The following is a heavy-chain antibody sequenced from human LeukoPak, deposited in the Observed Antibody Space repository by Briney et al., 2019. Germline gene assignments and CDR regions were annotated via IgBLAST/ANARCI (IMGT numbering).Heavy chain of an antibody. CDR3: AREQRGGLSANLGGLFASYYTYYYMDV. CDR1: GYTFTMYY. V-gene: IGHV1-46*01. Sequence: ASVKVSCKASGYTFTMYYIHWVRQAPGQGLEWMGLINPSDGTKTYAQRFQGRGTMTRDISTTTLYMDLRSLRSEDTAVYFYAREQRGGLSANLGGLFASYYTYYYMDVWGRGTTVTVSS. J-gene: IGHJ6*03. D-gene: IGHD3-16*01. CDR2: INPSDGTK.